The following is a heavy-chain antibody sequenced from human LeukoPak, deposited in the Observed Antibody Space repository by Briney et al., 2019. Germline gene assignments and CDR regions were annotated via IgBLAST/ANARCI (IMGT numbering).Heavy chain of an antibody. Sequence: GGSLRLSCAASGFTCAYWMTWVRQAPGEGLEGVAKIKRDGTEKNYVDSVKGRFTISRDNVKKSLYLEMNSLRAEDTAVYYCARISLLQLVNAYYFDSWGQGTLVTVSS. V-gene: IGHV3-7*01. CDR3: ARISLLQLVNAYYFDS. CDR1: GFTCAYW. J-gene: IGHJ4*02. CDR2: IKRDGTEK. D-gene: IGHD6-13*01.